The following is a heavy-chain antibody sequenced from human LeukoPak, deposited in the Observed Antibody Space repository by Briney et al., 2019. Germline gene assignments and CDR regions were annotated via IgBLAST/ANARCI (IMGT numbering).Heavy chain of an antibody. Sequence: ASVKVSCKASGYTFTGYYMHWVRQAPGQGLEWMGWINPNSGGTNYAQKFQGRVTMTRDTSISPAYMELSRLRSDDTAVYYCARDTARITIFGVAKYMDVWGKGTTVTVSS. CDR1: GYTFTGYY. CDR3: ARDTARITIFGVAKYMDV. V-gene: IGHV1-2*02. D-gene: IGHD3-3*01. CDR2: INPNSGGT. J-gene: IGHJ6*03.